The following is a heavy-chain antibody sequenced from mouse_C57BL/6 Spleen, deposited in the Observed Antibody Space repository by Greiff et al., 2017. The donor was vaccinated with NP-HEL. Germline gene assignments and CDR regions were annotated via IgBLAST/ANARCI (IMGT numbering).Heavy chain of an antibody. V-gene: IGHV1-15*01. D-gene: IGHD2-5*01. Sequence: VQLQQSGAELVRPGASVTLSCKASGYTFTDYEMHWVKQTPVHGLEWIGAIDPETGGTAYNQKFKGKAILTADKSSSTAYMELRSLTSEDSAVDYCTRACSNYVSDYWGQGTTLTVSS. CDR3: TRACSNYVSDY. CDR1: GYTFTDYE. CDR2: IDPETGGT. J-gene: IGHJ2*01.